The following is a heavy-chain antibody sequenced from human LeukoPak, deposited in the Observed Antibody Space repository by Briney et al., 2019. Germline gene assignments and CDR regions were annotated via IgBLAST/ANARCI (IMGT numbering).Heavy chain of an antibody. Sequence: ASVKVSCKVSGHTLTELSMHWVRQGPGKGLEWMGGFDPEYTATNYAQEFQGRVTMTEDTSTDTAYMELNSLTSEDTAVYYCATGLVFTVRRAFHLWGQGTMVTVSS. D-gene: IGHD5/OR15-5a*01. J-gene: IGHJ3*01. CDR3: ATGLVFTVRRAFHL. V-gene: IGHV1-24*01. CDR2: FDPEYTAT. CDR1: GHTLTELS.